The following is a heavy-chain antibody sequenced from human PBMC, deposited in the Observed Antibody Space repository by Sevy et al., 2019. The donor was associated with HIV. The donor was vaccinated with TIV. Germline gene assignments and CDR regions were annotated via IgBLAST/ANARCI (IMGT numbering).Heavy chain of an antibody. CDR3: ARDGVMGSY. CDR2: IKQDGSEK. CDR1: GFTFSSYW. J-gene: IGHJ4*02. D-gene: IGHD3-16*01. Sequence: GGSLRLSCAASGFTFSSYWMSWVRQAPGKGLEWVANIKQDGSEKNHVDSVKGRFTISRDNAKNSLYLQMNSLRADDTAVYYCARDGVMGSYWGQGTLVTVSS. V-gene: IGHV3-7*01.